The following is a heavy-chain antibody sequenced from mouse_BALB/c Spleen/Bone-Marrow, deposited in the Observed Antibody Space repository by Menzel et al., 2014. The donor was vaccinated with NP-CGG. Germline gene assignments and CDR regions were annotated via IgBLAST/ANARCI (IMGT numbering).Heavy chain of an antibody. J-gene: IGHJ4*01. V-gene: IGHV5-9-4*01. CDR3: AREGLRRRAAMDY. D-gene: IGHD2-4*01. Sequence: EVKVVESGGGLVKPGGSLKLSCAASGFTFSSYAMSWVRQSPEKRLEWVAEISSGGSYTYYPDTVTGRFTISRDNAKNTLYLEMSSLRSGDTAMYYCAREGLRRRAAMDYWGQGTSVTVSS. CDR2: ISSGGSYT. CDR1: GFTFSSYA.